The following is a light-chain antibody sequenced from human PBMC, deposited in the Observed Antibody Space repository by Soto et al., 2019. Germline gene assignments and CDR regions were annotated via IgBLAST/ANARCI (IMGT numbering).Light chain of an antibody. J-gene: IGKJ2*01. CDR1: QSVLYSSNNKNY. CDR3: QQYYSTPYT. Sequence: DIVMTQSPDSLAVSLGERATINCKSSQSVLYSSNNKNYLAWYQQKPGQPPKLLIYWASTRESGVPDRFSGSGSATDFTLTISSLQAEDVAVYYGQQYYSTPYTFGQGTKLEIK. V-gene: IGKV4-1*01. CDR2: WAS.